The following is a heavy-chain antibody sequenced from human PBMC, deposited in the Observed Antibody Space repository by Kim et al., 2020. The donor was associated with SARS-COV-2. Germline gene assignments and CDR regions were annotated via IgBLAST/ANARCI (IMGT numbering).Heavy chain of an antibody. V-gene: IGHV4-34*01. J-gene: IGHJ4*02. D-gene: IGHD2-2*01. CDR1: DGSFSGYY. CDR3: ARGAGFCSSISCYGGLRGFDY. Sequence: SETLSLTCAVYDGSFSGYYWSWIRQPPGKGLEWIGEINHSGSTIYSPSLKSRVTISVDTSKNQFSLKLSSVTDADTAVYYCARGAGFCSSISCYGGLRGFDYWGQGTLVTVSS. CDR2: INHSGST.